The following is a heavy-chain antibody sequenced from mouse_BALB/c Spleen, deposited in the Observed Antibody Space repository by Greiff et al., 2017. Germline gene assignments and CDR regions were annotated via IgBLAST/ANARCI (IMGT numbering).Heavy chain of an antibody. CDR3: ARHDGYYGGFAY. D-gene: IGHD2-3*01. CDR1: GFAFSSYD. CDR2: ISSGGGST. J-gene: IGHJ3*01. V-gene: IGHV5-12-1*01. Sequence: EVKLVESGGGLVKPGGSLKLSCAASGFAFSSYDMSWVRQTPEKRLEWVAYISSGGGSTYYPDTVKGRFTISRDNAKNTLYLQMSSLKSEDTAMYYCARHDGYYGGFAYWGQGTLVTVSA.